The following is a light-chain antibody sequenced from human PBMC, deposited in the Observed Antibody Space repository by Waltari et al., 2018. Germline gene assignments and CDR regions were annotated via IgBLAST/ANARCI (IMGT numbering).Light chain of an antibody. V-gene: IGLV2-11*01. CDR2: DVS. CDR3: CSYAGSYTWV. Sequence: QSALPQPRSVHGSPVQSVTLSCTGTSTDVGGYNYVSWYQQHPVKAPKLMIYDVSKRPSGVPDRFSGSKSANTASLTISGLQAEDEADYYCCSYAGSYTWVFGGGTKLTVL. J-gene: IGLJ3*02. CDR1: STDVGGYNY.